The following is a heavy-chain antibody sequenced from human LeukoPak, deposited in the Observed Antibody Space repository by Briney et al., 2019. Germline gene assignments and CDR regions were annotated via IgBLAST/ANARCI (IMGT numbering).Heavy chain of an antibody. CDR2: IYPGDSDT. J-gene: IGHJ3*02. CDR3: ARHSGSGRCDAVDI. CDR1: GHTFSSSW. Sequence: GESLKISCMGSGHTFSSSWIGWVRQMPGNGLELMGIIYPGDSDTTYSPSFQGQVTISADKSISTAYLQWSSLKASDTALYYCARHSGSGRCDAVDIWGQGTMVTVSS. V-gene: IGHV5-51*01. D-gene: IGHD3-10*01.